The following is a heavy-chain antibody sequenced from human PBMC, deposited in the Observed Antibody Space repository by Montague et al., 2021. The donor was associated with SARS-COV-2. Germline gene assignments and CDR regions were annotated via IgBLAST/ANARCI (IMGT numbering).Heavy chain of an antibody. CDR1: GDSIINYS. D-gene: IGHD4-11*01. CDR2: IYYSGST. Sequence: ETLSLTCSVSGDSIINYSWSWLRQSPGKGLLFIGYIYYSGSTNYNPSLTSRVTISVDTSKNQVSLKLTSLTAADTAVYYCARHLRVTTVTSHMYHYAMDVWGQGNTVTVSS. CDR3: ARHLRVTTVTSHMYHYAMDV. V-gene: IGHV4-59*08. J-gene: IGHJ6*02.